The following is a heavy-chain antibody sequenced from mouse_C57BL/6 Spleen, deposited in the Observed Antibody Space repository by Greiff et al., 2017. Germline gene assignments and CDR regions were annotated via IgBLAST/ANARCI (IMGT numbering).Heavy chain of an antibody. Sequence: EVMLVESEGGLVQPGSSMKLSCTASGFTFSDYYMAWVRQVPEKGLEWVANINYDGSSTYYLDSLKSRFIISRDNAKNILYLQMSSLKSEDTATYYCAREGGSSSFDYWGQGTTLTVSS. V-gene: IGHV5-16*01. J-gene: IGHJ2*01. D-gene: IGHD1-3*01. CDR1: GFTFSDYY. CDR3: AREGGSSSFDY. CDR2: INYDGSST.